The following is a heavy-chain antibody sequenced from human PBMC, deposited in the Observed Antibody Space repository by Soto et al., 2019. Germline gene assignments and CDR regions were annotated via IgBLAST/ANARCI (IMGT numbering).Heavy chain of an antibody. CDR1: GYSFTSYW. CDR3: ARLDYYDSSGYYSPDYYYYGMDV. V-gene: IGHV5-51*01. CDR2: IYPGDSDT. J-gene: IGHJ6*02. Sequence: GESLKISCKGSGYSFTSYWIGWVRQMPGKGLEWMGIIYPGDSDTRYSPSFQGQVTISADKSISTAYLQWSSLKASDTAMYYCARLDYYDSSGYYSPDYYYYGMDVWGQGTTVTVSS. D-gene: IGHD3-22*01.